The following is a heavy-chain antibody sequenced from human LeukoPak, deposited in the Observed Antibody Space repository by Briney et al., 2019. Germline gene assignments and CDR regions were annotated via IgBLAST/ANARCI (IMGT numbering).Heavy chain of an antibody. D-gene: IGHD2-15*01. CDR3: ARGPSCSSVSCYTTGLFDY. V-gene: IGHV3-21*01. CDR2: ISTSSNPI. J-gene: IGHJ4*02. Sequence: GGSLRLSCTASGFTFNVYSMSWVRQAPGKGLEWVSSISTSSNPIYYADSVKGQFTISRDNAKNSLYLQMNNLRAEDTAVYYCARGPSCSSVSCYTTGLFDYWGRGTLVTVSS. CDR1: GFTFNVYS.